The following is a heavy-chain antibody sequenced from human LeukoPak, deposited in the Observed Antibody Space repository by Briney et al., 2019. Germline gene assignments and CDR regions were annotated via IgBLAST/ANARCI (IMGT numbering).Heavy chain of an antibody. CDR1: GYTFTGYY. CDR3: ARGYDSWSGYSAGHWFDP. D-gene: IGHD3-3*01. J-gene: IGHJ5*02. Sequence: ASVKVSCKASGYTFTGYYMHWVRQAPGQGLEWMGWINPNSGGTNYAQKFQGRVTMTRDTSISTAYMELSRLRSDDTAVYYCARGYDSWSGYSAGHWFDPWGQGTLVTVSS. CDR2: INPNSGGT. V-gene: IGHV1-2*02.